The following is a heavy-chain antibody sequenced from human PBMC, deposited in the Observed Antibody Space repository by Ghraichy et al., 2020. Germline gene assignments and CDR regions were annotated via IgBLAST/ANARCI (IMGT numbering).Heavy chain of an antibody. CDR1: GDSISSRSHY. J-gene: IGHJ2*01. CDR3: ARLWGFGHWHFDL. Sequence: SETLSLTCTVSGDSISSRSHYWGWIRQPPGKGVEWIGSIYYSGTAYYTSSLKSRVTIFLDTSKNHFSLKLNSVTAADTAVYYCARLWGFGHWHFDLWGRGTLVTVSS. V-gene: IGHV4-39*02. D-gene: IGHD7-27*01. CDR2: IYYSGTA.